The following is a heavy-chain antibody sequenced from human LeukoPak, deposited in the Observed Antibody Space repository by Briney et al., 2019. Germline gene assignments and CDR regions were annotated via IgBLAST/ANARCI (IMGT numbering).Heavy chain of an antibody. CDR2: IHYSGIT. J-gene: IGHJ6*02. CDR3: ARGYDSSGYYDYYYGMDV. CDR1: GGSTSTAY. D-gene: IGHD3-22*01. V-gene: IGHV4-59*01. Sequence: SETLSLTCSVSGGSTSTAYWSWIRQPPGKGLEWLGNIHYSGITNYNSSLKSRVSISLDTSKNQFSLKMISVSTADTAVYYCARGYDSSGYYDYYYGMDVWGQGTTVTVSS.